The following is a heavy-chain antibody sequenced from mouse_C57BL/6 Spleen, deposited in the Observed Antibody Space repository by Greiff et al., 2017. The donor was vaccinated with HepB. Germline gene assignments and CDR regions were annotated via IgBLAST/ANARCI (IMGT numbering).Heavy chain of an antibody. CDR1: GYTFTDYY. J-gene: IGHJ4*01. V-gene: IGHV1-26*01. CDR3: ARGGGNYAMDY. Sequence: EVQLQQSGPELVKPGASVKISCKASGYTFTDYYMNWVKQSHGKSLEWIGDINPNNGGTSYNQKFKGKATLPVDKSSSTAYMELRSLTSEDAAVYYCARGGGNYAMDYWGQGTSVTVSS. CDR2: INPNNGGT.